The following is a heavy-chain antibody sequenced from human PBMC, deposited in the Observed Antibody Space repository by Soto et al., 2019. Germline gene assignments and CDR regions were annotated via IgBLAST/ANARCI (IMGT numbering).Heavy chain of an antibody. CDR1: GVSLRTPTMR. D-gene: IGHD2-21*01. CDR2: LDWNVEK. V-gene: IGHV2-70*04. Sequence: PTLVNPTQTLTLTCTVAGVSLRTPTMRVCWLRQPPGKALEWLGRLDWNVEKVYNTSLTPSLTISKDASNTRVVPTLTNVDPVDTATYFCARMKPQGPYYIDYWGHGALVTVSA. J-gene: IGHJ4*01. CDR3: ARMKPQGPYYIDY.